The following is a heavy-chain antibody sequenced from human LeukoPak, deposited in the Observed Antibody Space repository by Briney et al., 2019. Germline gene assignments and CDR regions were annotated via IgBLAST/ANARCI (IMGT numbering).Heavy chain of an antibody. CDR3: ARDSGSGWSNDY. J-gene: IGHJ4*02. Sequence: PGGSLRLSCVASGFTLNTYSMNWVRQAPGKGLEWVSYFGWSGTTILYADSVRGRFTVSRDSAKNTLYLQMNSLRDEDSALYYCARDSGSGWSNDYWGQGTLVTVSS. CDR2: FGWSGTTI. CDR1: GFTLNTYS. V-gene: IGHV3-48*02. D-gene: IGHD6-19*01.